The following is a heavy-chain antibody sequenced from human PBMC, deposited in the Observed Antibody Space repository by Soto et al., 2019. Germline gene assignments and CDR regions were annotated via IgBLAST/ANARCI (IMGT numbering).Heavy chain of an antibody. CDR1: GVPVSSGSYY. J-gene: IGHJ6*02. V-gene: IGHV4-61*01. CDR2: VYYSGNT. Sequence: NPSETLSLTCTVSGVPVSSGSYYWSWIRQPPGKGLEWIGYVYYSGNTNYNPSLKSRVTISIDTSDNQFSLKLTSVTAADTAVYYCAREIMGARYGLDVWGQGTTVTVSS. D-gene: IGHD2-8*01. CDR3: AREIMGARYGLDV.